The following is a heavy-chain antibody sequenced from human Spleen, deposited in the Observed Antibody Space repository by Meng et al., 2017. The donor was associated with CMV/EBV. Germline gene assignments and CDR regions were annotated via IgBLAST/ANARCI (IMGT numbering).Heavy chain of an antibody. CDR1: GFALTSYT. Sequence: GESLKISCAASGFALTSYTMNWVRQAPGKGLEWVAFIRYDGSDPFYSDSVKGRFTLSRDNSKNTLYLQMYSLRAEDTAVYYCARDGSDDFWSGHLYYYYGMDVWGQGTTVTVSS. CDR2: IRYDGSDP. D-gene: IGHD3-3*01. V-gene: IGHV3-30*02. CDR3: ARDGSDDFWSGHLYYYYGMDV. J-gene: IGHJ6*02.